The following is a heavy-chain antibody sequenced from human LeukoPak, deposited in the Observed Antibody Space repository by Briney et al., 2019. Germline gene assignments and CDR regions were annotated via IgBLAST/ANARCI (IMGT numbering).Heavy chain of an antibody. CDR2: ISAYNGNK. V-gene: IGHV1-18*01. CDR3: ARDHNLEASGRSFDY. Sequence: ASVKVSCKAAGYTFSKSGMSWVRQAPGQGLEWMGWISAYNGNKVYAQRFQGRITMTTDTSTNTAHMELRSLRSDDSAVYYCARDHNLEASGRSFDYWGQGSLVTVSS. J-gene: IGHJ4*02. D-gene: IGHD3-10*01. CDR1: GYTFSKSG.